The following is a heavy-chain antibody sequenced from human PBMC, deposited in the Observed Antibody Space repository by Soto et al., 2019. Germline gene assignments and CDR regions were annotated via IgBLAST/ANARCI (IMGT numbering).Heavy chain of an antibody. V-gene: IGHV1-69*06. CDR3: AREDIVATIGYNWFDP. Sequence: SVKVSCKASGGTFSSYAISWVRQAPGQGLEWMGGIIPIFGTANYAQKFQGRVTITADKSTSTAYMELSSLRSEDTAVYYCAREDIVATIGYNWFDPWGQGTLVTVSS. J-gene: IGHJ5*02. CDR1: GGTFSSYA. D-gene: IGHD5-12*01. CDR2: IIPIFGTA.